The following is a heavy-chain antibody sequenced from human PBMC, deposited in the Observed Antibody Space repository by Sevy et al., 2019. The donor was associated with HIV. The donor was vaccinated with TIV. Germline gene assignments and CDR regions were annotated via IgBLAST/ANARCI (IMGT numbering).Heavy chain of an antibody. CDR2: IRYDGSNK. CDR1: GFTFSSYG. CDR3: ARDYGSGSYYNSRDY. Sequence: GGSLRLSCAASGFTFSSYGMHWVRQAPGKGLEWVAFIRYDGSNKYYADSVKGRFTISRDNSKNTLYLQMSSLRAEDTAVYYCARDYGSGSYYNSRDYWGQGTLVTVSS. V-gene: IGHV3-30*02. D-gene: IGHD3-10*01. J-gene: IGHJ4*02.